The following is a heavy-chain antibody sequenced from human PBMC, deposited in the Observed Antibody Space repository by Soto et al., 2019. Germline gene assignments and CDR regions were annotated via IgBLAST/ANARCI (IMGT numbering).Heavy chain of an antibody. CDR3: ATRITVFGLLIPPFDP. V-gene: IGHV4-34*01. Sequence: SETLSLTCAVYGGSVNGYYWNWIRQPPGKGLEWIGEINHTGGTHYNPSLTRRVTISVDTSKNQFSLRLSSVTAADTAIYYCATRITVFGLLIPPFDPWGQGTQVTVSS. D-gene: IGHD3-3*01. J-gene: IGHJ5*02. CDR1: GGSVNGYY. CDR2: INHTGGT.